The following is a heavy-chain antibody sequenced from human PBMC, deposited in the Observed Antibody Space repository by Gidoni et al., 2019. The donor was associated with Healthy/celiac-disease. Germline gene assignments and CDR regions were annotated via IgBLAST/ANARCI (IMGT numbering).Heavy chain of an antibody. CDR3: ASVMGGAAAALIDY. D-gene: IGHD6-13*01. Sequence: EVQLVESGGGLVQPGGSLRLSCAASGFTFSSYSMNWVRQAPGKGLEWVSYISSSSSTIYYADSVKGRFTISRDNAKNSLYLQMNSLRAEDTAVYYCASVMGGAAAALIDYWGQGTLVTVSS. V-gene: IGHV3-48*01. CDR1: GFTFSSYS. J-gene: IGHJ4*02. CDR2: ISSSSSTI.